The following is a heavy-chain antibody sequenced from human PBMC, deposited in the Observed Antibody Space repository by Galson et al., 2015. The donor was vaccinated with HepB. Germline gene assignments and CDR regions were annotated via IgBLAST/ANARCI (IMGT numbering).Heavy chain of an antibody. CDR2: ISYDGSNK. D-gene: IGHD5-12*01. CDR1: GFTFSSYA. J-gene: IGHJ4*02. V-gene: IGHV3-30*04. CDR3: AASGYSGYYTFYDSGDLDY. Sequence: SLRLSCAASGFTFSSYAMHWVRQAPGKGLEWVAVISYDGSNKYYADSVKGRFTISRDNSKNTLYLQMNSLRAEDTAVYYCAASGYSGYYTFYDSGDLDYWGQGTLVTVSS.